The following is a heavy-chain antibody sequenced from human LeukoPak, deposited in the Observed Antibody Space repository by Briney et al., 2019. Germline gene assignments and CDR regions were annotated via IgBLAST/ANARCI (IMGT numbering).Heavy chain of an antibody. D-gene: IGHD3-22*01. V-gene: IGHV3-21*01. CDR2: ISTRSNYI. Sequence: GASLRLSCTASGFSFSGYDMNWVRQTPGKGLEWVASISTRSNYIYYAASLKGRFTASRDNAKASLYLQVNNLRGDDTGRYYCVRGGYTMIKADAFDIWGQGTLVIVSS. CDR1: GFSFSGYD. J-gene: IGHJ3*02. CDR3: VRGGYTMIKADAFDI.